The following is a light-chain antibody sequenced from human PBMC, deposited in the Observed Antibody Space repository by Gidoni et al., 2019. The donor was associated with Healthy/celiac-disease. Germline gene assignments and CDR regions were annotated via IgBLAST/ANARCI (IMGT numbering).Light chain of an antibody. J-gene: IGKJ1*01. CDR1: QNLLHSNGYNS. CDR2: FGS. CDR3: MHDRQTSRP. V-gene: IGKV2-28*01. Sequence: DIVRSQSALSLPVTPGEPASISCRSSQNLLHSNGYNSLDWYLQKPGQSPQLLIYFGSNRASGVPETFSGRGAATDFTLKIIRVEAEHVGVYYCMHDRQTSRPFGPGTKVEIK.